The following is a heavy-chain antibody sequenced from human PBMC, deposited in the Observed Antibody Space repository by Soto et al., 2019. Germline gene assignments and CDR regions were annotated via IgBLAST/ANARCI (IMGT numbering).Heavy chain of an antibody. Sequence: GGSLRLSCAASGFSFSSYWMHWVRQAPGKGLVWVSRTNEDGSIINYADSVKGRFTISRDNAKNTLYLEMNSLRVEDTAVYYCAKPWQQQLDWVDYWGQGTLVTVS. D-gene: IGHD6-13*01. CDR1: GFSFSSYW. V-gene: IGHV3-74*01. CDR3: AKPWQQQLDWVDY. CDR2: TNEDGSII. J-gene: IGHJ4*02.